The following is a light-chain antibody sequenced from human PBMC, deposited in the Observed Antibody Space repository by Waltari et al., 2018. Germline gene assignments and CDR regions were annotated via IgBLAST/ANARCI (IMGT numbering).Light chain of an antibody. CDR3: QVWDRSVVI. J-gene: IGLJ2*01. CDR2: RDN. Sequence: SYELTQPRSVSVALGQTARISCEADNIGSKNVHWYQQKPGQAPILVISRDNNRPSGIPERSAGSNSGNTATLIISRAQDGDEADYSCQVWDRSVVIFGGGTKLTVL. CDR1: NIGSKN. V-gene: IGLV3-9*01.